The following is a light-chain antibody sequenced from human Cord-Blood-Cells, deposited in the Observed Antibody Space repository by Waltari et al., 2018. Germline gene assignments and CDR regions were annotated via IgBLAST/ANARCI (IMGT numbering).Light chain of an antibody. CDR1: QSVSSSY. Sequence: EIVLTQSPGTLSLSPGERATFSCRASQSVSSSYLAWYQQKPGQAPRLLIYGASSRATGIPDRFSGSGSGTDFTLTISRLEPEDFAVYYCQQYGSSPPTFGQGTKLEIK. V-gene: IGKV3-20*01. CDR3: QQYGSSPPT. J-gene: IGKJ2*01. CDR2: GAS.